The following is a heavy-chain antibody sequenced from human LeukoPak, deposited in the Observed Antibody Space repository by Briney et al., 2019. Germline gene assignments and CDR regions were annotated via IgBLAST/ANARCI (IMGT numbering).Heavy chain of an antibody. Sequence: GGSLRLSCAASGFTFSSYAMSWVRQAPGKGLEWVSAISGSGGSTYYADSVKGRFTISRDNSKNTLYLQMNSLRAEDTAAYYCAKDPPYYYDSSGSYDYWGQGTLVTVSS. CDR1: GFTFSSYA. D-gene: IGHD3-22*01. J-gene: IGHJ4*02. CDR2: ISGSGGST. V-gene: IGHV3-23*01. CDR3: AKDPPYYYDSSGSYDY.